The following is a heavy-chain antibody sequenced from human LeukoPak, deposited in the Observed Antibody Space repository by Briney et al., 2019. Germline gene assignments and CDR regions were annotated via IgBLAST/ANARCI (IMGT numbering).Heavy chain of an antibody. V-gene: IGHV3-23*01. CDR3: ARVLRYCSGGNCYSGGLGYMDV. J-gene: IGHJ6*03. Sequence: GGSLRLSCAASGFTFSSYAMSWVRQAPGKGLEWVSAISGSGGSTFYADSVKGRFTISRDNSKNTLYLQMNSLRAEDTAVYYCARVLRYCSGGNCYSGGLGYMDVWGKGTTVTISS. CDR1: GFTFSSYA. D-gene: IGHD2-15*01. CDR2: ISGSGGST.